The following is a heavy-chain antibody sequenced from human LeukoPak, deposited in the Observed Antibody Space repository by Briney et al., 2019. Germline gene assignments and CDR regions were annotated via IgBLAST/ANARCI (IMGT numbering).Heavy chain of an antibody. J-gene: IGHJ4*02. CDR2: INPNSGGT. CDR3: ARGRYSSGWVRWDYFDY. CDR1: GYTFTGYY. D-gene: IGHD6-19*01. V-gene: IGHV1-2*02. Sequence: GASVKVSCKASGYTFTGYYLHWVRQAPGQGLEWMGWINPNSGGTNYAQKFQGRVTMTRDTSISKAYMELSGLRSDDTAVFFCARGRYSSGWVRWDYFDYWGQGTLVTVSS.